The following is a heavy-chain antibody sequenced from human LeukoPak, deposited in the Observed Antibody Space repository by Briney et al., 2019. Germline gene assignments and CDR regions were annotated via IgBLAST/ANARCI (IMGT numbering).Heavy chain of an antibody. D-gene: IGHD3-10*01. V-gene: IGHV1-69*13. CDR2: IIPLFGTA. Sequence: ASVKVSCKASGGTFSNYAISWVRQAPGQGLEWMGGIIPLFGTANYAQKFLGRVIITADESTSTTYVYLSSLKSEDTAVYYCAREWAGYGSGSYYYYWGQGTLVTVSS. J-gene: IGHJ4*02. CDR3: AREWAGYGSGSYYYY. CDR1: GGTFSNYA.